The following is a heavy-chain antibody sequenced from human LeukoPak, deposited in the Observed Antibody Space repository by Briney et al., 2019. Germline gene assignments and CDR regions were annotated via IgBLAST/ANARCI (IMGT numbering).Heavy chain of an antibody. Sequence: PGGSLRLSCAASGFIFSSNAMKWVRQAPGKGLEWVSAISASGGSTYYADSVKGRFTISRDNSKNTLYLQLNSLRAEDTAVYYCAKRSGSYGPFDYWGQGTLVTVSS. J-gene: IGHJ4*02. D-gene: IGHD1-26*01. V-gene: IGHV3-23*01. CDR3: AKRSGSYGPFDY. CDR2: ISASGGST. CDR1: GFIFSSNA.